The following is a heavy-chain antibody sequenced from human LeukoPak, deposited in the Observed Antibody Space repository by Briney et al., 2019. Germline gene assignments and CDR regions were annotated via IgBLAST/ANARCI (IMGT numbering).Heavy chain of an antibody. J-gene: IGHJ5*02. D-gene: IGHD3-22*01. CDR1: GGSIRGYY. CDR2: IYYSGSS. CDR3: ARGRASSGYYYHWFDP. V-gene: IGHV4-59*08. Sequence: ASETLSLTCTVSGGSIRGYYWNWIRQPPGKGLEWIGYIYYSGSSYYNPSLKSRVTISVDTSKNQFSLKLSSVTAADTAVYYCARGRASSGYYYHWFDPWGQGTLVTVSS.